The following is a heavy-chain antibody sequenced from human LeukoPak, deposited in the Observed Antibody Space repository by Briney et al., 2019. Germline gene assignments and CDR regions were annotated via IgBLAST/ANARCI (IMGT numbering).Heavy chain of an antibody. J-gene: IGHJ4*02. Sequence: GGSLRLSCAASGFIFSSYWMHWVRQAPGKGLVWVSRINSDGSSTFYADSVKGRFTISGANAKNTLYLQMNSLRAEDTALYYCARGGVYSRSPFDYWGQGTLVTVSS. CDR1: GFIFSSYW. CDR2: INSDGSST. D-gene: IGHD6-6*01. V-gene: IGHV3-74*01. CDR3: ARGGVYSRSPFDY.